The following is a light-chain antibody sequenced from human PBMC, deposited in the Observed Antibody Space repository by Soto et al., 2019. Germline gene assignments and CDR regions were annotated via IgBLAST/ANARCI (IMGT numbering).Light chain of an antibody. CDR2: DVS. CDR3: CSYGGTFYV. V-gene: IGLV2-11*01. J-gene: IGLJ1*01. CDR1: SSDVDDYNY. Sequence: QSALTQPRSVSGSPGQSVTISCTGTSSDVDDYNYVSWFQQHPGKAPKLMIYDVSERPSGVPDRFSGSKSGSTASLTISGLQAEDEADYYCCSYGGTFYVFGTGTKVTVL.